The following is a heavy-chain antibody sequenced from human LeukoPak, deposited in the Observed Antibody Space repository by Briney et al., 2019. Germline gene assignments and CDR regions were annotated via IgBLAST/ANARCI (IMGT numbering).Heavy chain of an antibody. J-gene: IGHJ5*02. CDR2: IKQDGSEK. V-gene: IGHV3-7*01. CDR1: GFTFSSYA. Sequence: GGSLRLSCAASGFTFSSYAMSWVRQAPGKGLEWVANIKQDGSEKYYVDSVKGRFTISRDNAKNSLYLQMNSLRAEDTAVYYCAREGNGLLWFGELLPNWFDPWGQGTLVTVSS. CDR3: AREGNGLLWFGELLPNWFDP. D-gene: IGHD3-10*01.